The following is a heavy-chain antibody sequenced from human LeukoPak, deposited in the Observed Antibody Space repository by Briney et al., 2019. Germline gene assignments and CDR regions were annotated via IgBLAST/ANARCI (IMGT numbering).Heavy chain of an antibody. Sequence: SQKVSSTASRDTFTSYTISSVRHTPGQKREWRIRIIRIYGTENYAQKFQGRITIITDKSTITAYMELSSLRSEDAAVYYCAISRDGYIVFDYWGQGTLVTVSS. CDR2: IIRIYGTE. V-gene: IGHV1-69*08. D-gene: IGHD5-24*01. J-gene: IGHJ4*02. CDR3: AISRDGYIVFDY. CDR1: RDTFTSYT.